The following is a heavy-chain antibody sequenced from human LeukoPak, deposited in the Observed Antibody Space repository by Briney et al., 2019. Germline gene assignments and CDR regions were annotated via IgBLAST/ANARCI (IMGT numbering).Heavy chain of an antibody. Sequence: SVKASCKASGGTFSSYAISRVRQAPGQGLEWMGGIIPIFGTANYAQKFQGRVTITTDESTSTAYMELSSLRSEDTAVYYCARGTMTTKDSTNQNYYYYYMDVWGKGTTVTVSS. V-gene: IGHV1-69*05. CDR2: IIPIFGTA. D-gene: IGHD4-17*01. CDR1: GGTFSSYA. J-gene: IGHJ6*03. CDR3: ARGTMTTKDSTNQNYYYYYMDV.